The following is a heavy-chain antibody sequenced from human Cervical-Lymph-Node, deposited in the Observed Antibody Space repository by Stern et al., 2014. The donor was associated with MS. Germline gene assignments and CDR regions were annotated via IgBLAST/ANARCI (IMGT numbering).Heavy chain of an antibody. CDR1: GGTFSSYT. Sequence: VQLVESGAEVKKPGSSVKVSCKASGGTFSSYTISWVRQAPGQGLEWMGGSITIFGTANYAHKFQGRVTITADESTSTAYMELSSLRSEDTAVYYCARLGIAVANSTWGQGTLVTVSS. CDR2: SITIFGTA. V-gene: IGHV1-69*01. CDR3: ARLGIAVANST. D-gene: IGHD6-19*01. J-gene: IGHJ5*02.